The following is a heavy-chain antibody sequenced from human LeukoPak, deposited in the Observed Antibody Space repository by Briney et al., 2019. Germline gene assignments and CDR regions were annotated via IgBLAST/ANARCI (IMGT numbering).Heavy chain of an antibody. CDR3: AKDREYSSSWSFDY. CDR2: ISYDGSNK. CDR1: GFTFSSYG. V-gene: IGHV3-30*18. J-gene: IGHJ4*02. D-gene: IGHD6-13*01. Sequence: GGSLRLSCAASGFTFSSYGMHWVRQAPGKGLEWVAVISYDGSNKYYADSVKGRFTISRDNSKNTLYLQMNSLRAEDTAAYYCAKDREYSSSWSFDYWGQGTLVTVSS.